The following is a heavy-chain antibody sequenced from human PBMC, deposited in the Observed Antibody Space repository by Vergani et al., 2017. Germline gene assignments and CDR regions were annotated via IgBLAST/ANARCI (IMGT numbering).Heavy chain of an antibody. CDR2: IKHSGST. CDR3: ARGLGITGTTAGEGNWFDP. D-gene: IGHD1-7*01. J-gene: IGHJ5*02. CDR1: GGSFSGYY. V-gene: IGHV4-34*01. Sequence: QVQLQQWGAGLLKPSETLSLTCAVYGGSFSGYYWSWIRQPPGKGLEWIGEIKHSGSTNYNPSLKSRVTISVDTSKNQFSLKLSSVTAADTAVYYCARGLGITGTTAGEGNWFDPWGQGTLVTVSS.